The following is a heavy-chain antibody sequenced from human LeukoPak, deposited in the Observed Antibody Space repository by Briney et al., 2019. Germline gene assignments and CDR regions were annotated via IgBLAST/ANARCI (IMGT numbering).Heavy chain of an antibody. CDR3: ARPSEGDSVVYYPAV. V-gene: IGHV3-30*01. CDR1: GFTFSNYR. D-gene: IGHD4-17*01. J-gene: IGHJ6*04. Sequence: PGGSLRLSCAASGFTFSNYRMHWVRQAPGKGLEWVAVISNDGSKQYYADSVKSRFTISRDNSKKTLSLQMKTLRAEDTAVFYFARPSEGDSVVYYPAVWGKGTTATVPS. CDR2: ISNDGSKQ.